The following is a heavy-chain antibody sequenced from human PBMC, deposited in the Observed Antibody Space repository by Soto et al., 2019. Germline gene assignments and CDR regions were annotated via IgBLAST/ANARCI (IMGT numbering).Heavy chain of an antibody. CDR1: GGSFSGYY. CDR3: ASFAAAGTPFDY. CDR2: ISHSGST. V-gene: IGHV4-34*01. Sequence: PSETLSLTCAVYGGSFSGYYWSWIRQPPGKGLEWIGEISHSGSTNYNPSLKSRVTISVDTSKNQFSLKLSSVTAADTAVYYCASFAAAGTPFDYWGQGTLVTVSS. J-gene: IGHJ4*02. D-gene: IGHD6-13*01.